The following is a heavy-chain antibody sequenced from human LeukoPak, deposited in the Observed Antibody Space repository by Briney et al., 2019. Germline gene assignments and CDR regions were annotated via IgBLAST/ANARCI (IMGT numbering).Heavy chain of an antibody. D-gene: IGHD2-2*01. J-gene: IGHJ6*03. Sequence: GGSLRLSCAASGFTLRSYTMNWVRQAPGKGLEWVSSIGISSNKIYYADSVKGRFIISRDNAKNSVYLQMNSLRADDTAVYYCARRNPSCYGRQCYYYMDVWGRGTPVTVSS. CDR2: IGISSNKI. V-gene: IGHV3-21*01. CDR3: ARRNPSCYGRQCYYYMDV. CDR1: GFTLRSYT.